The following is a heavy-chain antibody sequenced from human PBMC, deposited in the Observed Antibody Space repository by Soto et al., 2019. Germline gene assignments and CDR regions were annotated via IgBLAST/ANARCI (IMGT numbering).Heavy chain of an antibody. CDR3: ATLPNVDGGVGGRYLDL. J-gene: IGHJ2*01. CDR2: ISSTTNYI. D-gene: IGHD4-17*01. V-gene: IGHV3-21*01. Sequence: PGGSLRLSCAASGFTFTRYSMNWVRQAPGKGLEWVSSISSTTNYIYYADSMKGRFTVSRDNAKNSVYLEMNSLSAKDTALYYCATLPNVDGGVGGRYLDLWGRGTLVTVSS. CDR1: GFTFTRYS.